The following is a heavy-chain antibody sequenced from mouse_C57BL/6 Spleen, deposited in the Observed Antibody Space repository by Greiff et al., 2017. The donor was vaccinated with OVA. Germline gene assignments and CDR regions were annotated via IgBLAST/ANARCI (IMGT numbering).Heavy chain of an antibody. D-gene: IGHD1-1*01. CDR2: INPYNGGT. J-gene: IGHJ4*01. V-gene: IGHV1-19*01. CDR1: GYTFTDYY. Sequence: VQLQQSGPVLVKPGASVKMSCKASGYTFTDYYMNWVKQSHGKSLEWIGVINPYNGGTSYNQKFKGKATLTVDKSSSTAYMELNSLTSEDSAVYYCARATTVVADYYAMDYWGQGTSVTVSS. CDR3: ARATTVVADYYAMDY.